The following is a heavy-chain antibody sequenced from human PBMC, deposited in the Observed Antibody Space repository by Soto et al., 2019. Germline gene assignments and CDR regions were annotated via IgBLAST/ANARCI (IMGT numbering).Heavy chain of an antibody. CDR1: GGSISSGDYY. J-gene: IGHJ3*02. CDR2: IYYSGST. D-gene: IGHD3-22*01. CDR3: ARERKYYYDSSGYRSLNAFDI. V-gene: IGHV4-30-4*01. Sequence: SETLSLTCTVSGGSISSGDYYWSWIRQPPGKGLEWIGYIYYSGSTYYNPSLKSRVTISVDTSKNQFSLKLSSVTAADTAVYYCARERKYYYDSSGYRSLNAFDIWGQGTMVTVS.